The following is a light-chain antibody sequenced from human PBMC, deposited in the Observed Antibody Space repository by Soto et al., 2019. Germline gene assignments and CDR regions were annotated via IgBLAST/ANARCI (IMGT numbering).Light chain of an antibody. CDR3: QQYNSFPAT. CDR2: DAS. V-gene: IGKV1-5*01. Sequence: DIQMTQSPSTLSASVGDRVTITCRASQSLGNWLAWYQQKPGKAPELLIHDASSLENGVSSRFSGSGSGTEFTLTISSLQPDDFANSICQQYNSFPATFGQGTRVDFK. CDR1: QSLGNW. J-gene: IGKJ1*01.